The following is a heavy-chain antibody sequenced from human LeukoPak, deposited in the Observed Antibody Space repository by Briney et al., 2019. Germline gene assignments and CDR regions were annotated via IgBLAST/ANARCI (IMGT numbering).Heavy chain of an antibody. J-gene: IGHJ4*02. V-gene: IGHV1-18*01. CDR3: GAGHPRVDY. CDR2: TSTYNDGK. Sequence: RASVKVSCKASGYTFTSYAITWVRQAPRQGLEWMGWTSTYNDGKNYAQSLQGRITMTTDTSTNTAYMELSSLRSDDTAVYYCGAGHPRVDYWGQGTLVTVSS. CDR1: GYTFTSYA.